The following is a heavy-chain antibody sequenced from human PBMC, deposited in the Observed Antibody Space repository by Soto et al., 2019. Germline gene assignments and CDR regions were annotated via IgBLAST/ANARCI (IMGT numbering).Heavy chain of an antibody. CDR2: IKQDGSEK. Sequence: EVQLVESGGGLVQPGGSLRLSCAASGFTFSSYWMSWVRQAPGKGLEWVANIKQDGSEKYYVDSVKGRFTISRDNAKNSLYLQMNSLRAEDTAVYYCARDLXXXXXXXXXXXMDVWGQGTTVTVSS. CDR1: GFTFSSYW. CDR3: ARDLXXXXXXXXXXXMDV. V-gene: IGHV3-7*01. J-gene: IGHJ6*02.